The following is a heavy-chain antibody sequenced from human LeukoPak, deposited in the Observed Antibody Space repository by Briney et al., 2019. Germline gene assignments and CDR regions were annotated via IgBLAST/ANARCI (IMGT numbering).Heavy chain of an antibody. Sequence: GSLRLSCAASGFTFSTYAMSWVRQAPGKGLVWVSALSGSGGRSTYYADSVKGRFTISRDNSKNTLYLQMNSMRVEDTAVYYCAKGYSNSAYYYYGIDVWGQGTTVTVSS. D-gene: IGHD1-1*01. CDR1: GFTFSTYA. CDR3: AKGYSNSAYYYYGIDV. J-gene: IGHJ6*02. CDR2: LSGSGGRST. V-gene: IGHV3-23*01.